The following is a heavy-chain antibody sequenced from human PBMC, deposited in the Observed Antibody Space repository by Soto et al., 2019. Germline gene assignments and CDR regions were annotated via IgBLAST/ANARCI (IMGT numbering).Heavy chain of an antibody. CDR3: AXANSGSSQAYYYYGMDV. V-gene: IGHV1-69*13. Sequence: ASVKVSCKASGGTFSSYAISWVRQAPGQGLEWMGGIIPIFGTANYAQKFQGRVTITADESTSTAYMELSSLRSEDTAVYYCAXANSGSSQAYYYYGMDVWGQGTTVTVSS. CDR2: IIPIFGTA. D-gene: IGHD1-26*01. CDR1: GGTFSSYA. J-gene: IGHJ6*02.